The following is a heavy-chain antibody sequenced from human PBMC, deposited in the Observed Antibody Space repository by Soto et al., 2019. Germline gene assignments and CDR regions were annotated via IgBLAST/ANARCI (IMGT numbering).Heavy chain of an antibody. Sequence: SVKVSCKASGGSFSRSTISWLRQAPGQGLEWMGGIMPIFGSANYAQKFQGRVTITADENTHTVYMELTRLRSEDTAVYYCARQFDSETPGYYYAYWGQGTLVTVSS. J-gene: IGHJ1*01. V-gene: IGHV1-69*13. CDR1: GGSFSRST. CDR3: ARQFDSETPGYYYAY. D-gene: IGHD3-22*01. CDR2: IMPIFGSA.